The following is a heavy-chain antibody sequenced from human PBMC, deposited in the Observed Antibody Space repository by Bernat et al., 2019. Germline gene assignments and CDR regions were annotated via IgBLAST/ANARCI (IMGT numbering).Heavy chain of an antibody. Sequence: QVQLVQSGAEVKKPGSSVKVSCKASGGTFSSYAMHWVRQAPGQRLEWMGWINAGNGNTKYSQKFQGRVTITRDTSASTAYMGLSSLRSEDTAVYYGAGVSLAVAGSGWFDPWGQGTLVTVSS. J-gene: IGHJ5*02. CDR2: INAGNGNT. V-gene: IGHV1-3*01. CDR1: GGTFSSYA. CDR3: AGVSLAVAGSGWFDP. D-gene: IGHD6-19*01.